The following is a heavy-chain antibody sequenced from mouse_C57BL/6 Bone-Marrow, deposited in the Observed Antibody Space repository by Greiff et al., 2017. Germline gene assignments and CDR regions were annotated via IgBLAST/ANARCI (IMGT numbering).Heavy chain of an antibody. Sequence: EVKLQPSGPELVKPGASVKISCKASGYTFTDYYMNWVKQSHGKSLEWIGDINPNNGGTSYNQKFTGKATLTVDKSSSTAYMELRSLTSEDSAVYYCAREEVWLLRPCYFDYWGQGTTLTVSS. CDR3: AREEVWLLRPCYFDY. CDR2: INPNNGGT. J-gene: IGHJ2*01. D-gene: IGHD1-2*01. V-gene: IGHV1-26*01. CDR1: GYTFTDYY.